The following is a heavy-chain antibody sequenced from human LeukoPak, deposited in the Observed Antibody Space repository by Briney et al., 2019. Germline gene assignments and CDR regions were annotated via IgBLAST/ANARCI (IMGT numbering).Heavy chain of an antibody. Sequence: PGGSLRLSCAASGFTSSSYGMSWVRQAQEKGLEWVGGISGSGGNTNYADSVKGRFTISRDNSKNTLYLQMNSLRADDTAVYYCARGCYYERSGYCPFDYWGPGTLVTVSS. D-gene: IGHD3-22*01. CDR1: GFTSSSYG. CDR3: ARGCYYERSGYCPFDY. J-gene: IGHJ4*02. CDR2: ISGSGGNT. V-gene: IGHV3-23*01.